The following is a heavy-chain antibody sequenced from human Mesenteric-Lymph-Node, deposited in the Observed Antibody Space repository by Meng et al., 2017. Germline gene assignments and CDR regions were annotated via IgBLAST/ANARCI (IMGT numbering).Heavy chain of an antibody. CDR3: ARALNGIDV. V-gene: IGHV3-30*01. Sequence: GESLKISCAASGFTFGHYAMHWVRQAPGKGLEWVALISYDGSEQFYADSVKGRHTISGDNSKSSLYLQMDSLRPEDTAVYYCARALNGIDVWGQGTTVTVSS. J-gene: IGHJ6*02. CDR2: ISYDGSEQ. CDR1: GFTFGHYA.